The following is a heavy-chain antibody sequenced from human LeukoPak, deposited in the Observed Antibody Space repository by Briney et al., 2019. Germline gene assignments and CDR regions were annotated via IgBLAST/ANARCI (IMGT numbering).Heavy chain of an antibody. CDR3: ARRREGSWFDP. V-gene: IGHV5-51*01. CDR1: GYSFTSYW. J-gene: IGHJ5*02. CDR2: IYPGDSDT. Sequence: GESLQISWKGSGYSFTSYWIGWVRQMPGKGLEWMGIIYPGDSDTRYSPSFQGQVTISADRSISTAYLQWSSLEASDTAMYYCARRREGSWFDPWGQGTLVTVSS. D-gene: IGHD1-26*01.